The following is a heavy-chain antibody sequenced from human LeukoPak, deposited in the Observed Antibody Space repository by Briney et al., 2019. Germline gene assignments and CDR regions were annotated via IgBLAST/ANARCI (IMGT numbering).Heavy chain of an antibody. V-gene: IGHV4-39*07. J-gene: IGHJ6*03. Sequence: SETLSLTCTVSGGSINSGSYYWGWIRQPPGKGLEWIGRISHSGSTNYNPSLKSRVTISVDTSKNQFSLKLSSVTAADTAVYYCARLTVEYYYYMDVWGKGTTVTVSS. CDR1: GGSINSGSYY. CDR3: ARLTVEYYYYMDV. D-gene: IGHD3-9*01. CDR2: ISHSGST.